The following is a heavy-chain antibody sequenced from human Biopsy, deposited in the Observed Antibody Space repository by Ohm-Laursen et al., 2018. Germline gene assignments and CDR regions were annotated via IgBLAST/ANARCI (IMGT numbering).Heavy chain of an antibody. Sequence: SVKVSCKAPEGTFSNYGVNWVRQAPGQGLEWLGGNIPILGTGNYAQKFQDRVTVAAGTSTSTATMELRSLRPDDTAVYYCATKLTGYFHHWGQGTLVIVSS. CDR2: NIPILGTG. D-gene: IGHD3-9*01. V-gene: IGHV1-69*06. CDR3: ATKLTGYFHH. J-gene: IGHJ1*01. CDR1: EGTFSNYG.